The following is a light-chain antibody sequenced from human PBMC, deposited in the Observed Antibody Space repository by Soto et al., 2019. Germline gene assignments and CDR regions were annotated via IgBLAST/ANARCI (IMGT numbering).Light chain of an antibody. CDR3: SSYTSSNTLV. CDR1: SSDAGSYDY. V-gene: IGLV2-14*01. Sequence: QSALTQPASVSGSPGQSITISCTGTSSDAGSYDYVSWYQQHPGKAPKLMIYDVRNRPSGVSIRFSGSKSANTASLTISGLQAEDEADYSCSSYTSSNTLVFGGGTKLTVL. J-gene: IGLJ2*01. CDR2: DVR.